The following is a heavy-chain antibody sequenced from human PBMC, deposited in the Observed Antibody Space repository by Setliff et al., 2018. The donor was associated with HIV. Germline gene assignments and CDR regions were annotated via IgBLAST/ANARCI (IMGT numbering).Heavy chain of an antibody. J-gene: IGHJ4*02. V-gene: IGHV3-23*01. Sequence: PGGSLRLSCAASGFTLSTYAMSWIRQAPGKGLEWVSVISGSGGTTYYSDSVKGRFTISRDISKNTVHLQMNSLKVDDTAVYYCAKDFHSSGWPYYFDYWGQGTLVTVSS. CDR3: AKDFHSSGWPYYFDY. D-gene: IGHD6-19*01. CDR1: GFTLSTYA. CDR2: ISGSGGTT.